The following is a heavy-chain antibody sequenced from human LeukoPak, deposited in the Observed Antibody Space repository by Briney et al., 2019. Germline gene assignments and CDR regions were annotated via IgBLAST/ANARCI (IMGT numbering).Heavy chain of an antibody. D-gene: IGHD4-17*01. CDR2: ISTSSNFI. J-gene: IGHJ4*02. V-gene: IGHV3-21*06. CDR1: GFTFSTYR. Sequence: GGSLRLSCAASGFTFSTYRMNWVRQAPGKGLEWVSTISTSSNFIYYADSVKGRFTISRDNAKNSLYLQMNSLRAEDTAVYYCARHGDYQFDYWGQGILVTVSS. CDR3: ARHGDYQFDY.